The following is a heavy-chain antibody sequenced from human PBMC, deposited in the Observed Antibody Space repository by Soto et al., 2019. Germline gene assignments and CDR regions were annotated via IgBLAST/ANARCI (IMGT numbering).Heavy chain of an antibody. V-gene: IGHV4-59*01. CDR3: AREWVDYYDSSGYYYDDWFDP. Sequence: PSETLSLTCTVSGGSISSYYWSWIRQPPGKGLEWIGYIYYSGSTNYNPSLKSRVTISVDTSKNQFSLKLSSVTAADTAVCYCAREWVDYYDSSGYYYDDWFDPWGQGTLVTVSS. CDR1: GGSISSYY. J-gene: IGHJ5*02. D-gene: IGHD3-22*01. CDR2: IYYSGST.